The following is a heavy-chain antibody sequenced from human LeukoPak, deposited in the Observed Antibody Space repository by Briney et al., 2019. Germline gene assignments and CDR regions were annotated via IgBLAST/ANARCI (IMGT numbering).Heavy chain of an antibody. CDR3: AKIDRQYCSRSSCYALDY. CDR2: IYYSGST. J-gene: IGHJ4*02. D-gene: IGHD2-2*01. V-gene: IGHV4-59*01. Sequence: SVTLSLTCTVSGGSINNYYWSWIRQPPGKGLEWIGYIYYSGSTNYNPSLKSRVTISVDTSKNQFSLKLSSVTAADTAMYYCAKIDRQYCSRSSCYALDYWGQGTQVTVSS. CDR1: GGSINNYY.